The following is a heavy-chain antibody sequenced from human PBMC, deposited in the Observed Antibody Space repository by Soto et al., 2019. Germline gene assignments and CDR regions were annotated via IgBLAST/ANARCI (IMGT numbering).Heavy chain of an antibody. J-gene: IGHJ3*02. CDR3: ARGDADYYGSGSGDAFDI. CDR1: GVSISSGDYY. Sequence: SETLSLTCTVSGVSISSGDYYWSWIRQPPGKGLEWIGYIYYSGSTYYNPSLKSRVTISVDTSKNQFSLKLSSVTAADTAVYYCARGDADYYGSGSGDAFDIWGQGTMVTVSS. D-gene: IGHD3-10*01. V-gene: IGHV4-30-4*01. CDR2: IYYSGST.